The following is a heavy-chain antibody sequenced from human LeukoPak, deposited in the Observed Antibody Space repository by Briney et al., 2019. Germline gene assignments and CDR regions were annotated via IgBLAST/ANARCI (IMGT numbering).Heavy chain of an antibody. CDR2: ISYDGSNK. D-gene: IGHD3-10*01. CDR1: GFTFSSYG. CDR3: AKSLWFGELLY. Sequence: PGGSLRLSCAASGFTFSSYGMHWVRQAPGKGLEWVAVISYDGSNKYYADSVKGRFTVSRDNSKNTLYLRMNSLRAEDTAVYYCAKSLWFGELLYWGQGTLVTVSS. V-gene: IGHV3-30*18. J-gene: IGHJ4*02.